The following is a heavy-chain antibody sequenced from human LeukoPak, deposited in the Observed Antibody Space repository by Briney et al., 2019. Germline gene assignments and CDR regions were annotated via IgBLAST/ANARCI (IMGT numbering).Heavy chain of an antibody. V-gene: IGHV3-23*01. CDR3: AKTYYYDSSGYYYGGGIDY. D-gene: IGHD3-22*01. Sequence: PGGSLRLSCAASGFTFSSYAMSWVRQAPGKGLEWVSAISGSGGSTYYADSVKGRFTISRGNSKNTLYLQMNSLRAEDTAVYYCAKTYYYDSSGYYYGGGIDYWGQGTLVTVSS. CDR2: ISGSGGST. J-gene: IGHJ4*02. CDR1: GFTFSSYA.